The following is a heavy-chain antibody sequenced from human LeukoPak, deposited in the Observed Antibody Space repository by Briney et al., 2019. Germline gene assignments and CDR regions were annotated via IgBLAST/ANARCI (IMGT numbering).Heavy chain of an antibody. CDR1: GFTFTPYE. Sequence: GGPLRLSCSASGFTFTPYEMHWVRKAPGKGLEYVSAISSDGGGTYYTDSVKGRFTISRDNSESTLYLQMSSLRPEDTAVYYCVRYTDSSYPDWGQGTLVTVSS. CDR2: ISSDGGGT. V-gene: IGHV3-64D*06. J-gene: IGHJ4*02. D-gene: IGHD3-16*01. CDR3: VRYTDSSYPD.